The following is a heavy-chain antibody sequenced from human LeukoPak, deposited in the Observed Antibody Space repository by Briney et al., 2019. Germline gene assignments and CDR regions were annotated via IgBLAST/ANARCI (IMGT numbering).Heavy chain of an antibody. CDR3: TRDHRPNYAFWSGYYGEYFDY. Sequence: GGSLRLSCAASGFTFSSYWMIWVRQAPGKGLEWVANIKQDGSEKYYVDSVKGRFTISRDNAKNSLYLQMNSLRAEDTAVYYCTRDHRPNYAFWSGYYGEYFDYWGQGTLATVSS. D-gene: IGHD3-3*01. CDR2: IKQDGSEK. CDR1: GFTFSSYW. J-gene: IGHJ4*02. V-gene: IGHV3-7*01.